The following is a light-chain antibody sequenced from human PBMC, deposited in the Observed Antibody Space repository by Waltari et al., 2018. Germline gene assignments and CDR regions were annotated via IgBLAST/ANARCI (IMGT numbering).Light chain of an antibody. J-gene: IGKJ2*03. CDR3: QQYGNSPAYG. CDR2: GAS. CDR1: QSISNNY. Sequence: EVVLTQSPDTLSVSPGERATLFCRASQSISNNYLAWYQQKPGQAPRLLIYGASSRATGIPDKFSASGSGTDFTLTISRLEPEDFAVYYCQQYGNSPAYGFGQGTKLEV. V-gene: IGKV3-20*01.